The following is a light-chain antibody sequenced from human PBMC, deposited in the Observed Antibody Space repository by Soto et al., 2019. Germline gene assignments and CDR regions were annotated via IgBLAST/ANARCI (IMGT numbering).Light chain of an antibody. CDR1: SSDVGGFNF. J-gene: IGLJ3*02. V-gene: IGLV2-14*01. CDR3: SSYASTDTVGV. CDR2: EVT. Sequence: QSVLTQPAFVSGSPGQSITISCTGTSSDVGGFNFVSWYQQHPGKAPKLIIYEVTNRPSGVSDRFSGSKSGNTASLTISGLQPEDEADYYCSSYASTDTVGVFGGGTKLTVL.